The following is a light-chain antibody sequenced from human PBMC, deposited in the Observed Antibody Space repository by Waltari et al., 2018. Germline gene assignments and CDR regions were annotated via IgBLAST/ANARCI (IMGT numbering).Light chain of an antibody. Sequence: QSALTQPASLSGSPGQSITISCTGTSSDVINYNFLSWYQPHPGEAPKLIIYEGSKRPSGVSDRFSGSKSGYTASLTISGLQAEDEADYYCCSYGFSVVFGGGTKLTVL. CDR1: SSDVINYNF. CDR3: CSYGFSVV. V-gene: IGLV2-23*01. J-gene: IGLJ3*02. CDR2: EGS.